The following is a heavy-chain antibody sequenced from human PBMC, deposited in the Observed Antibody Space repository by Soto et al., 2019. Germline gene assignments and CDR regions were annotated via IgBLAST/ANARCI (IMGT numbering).Heavy chain of an antibody. CDR2: IWYDGSNK. CDR1: GFTFSSYG. J-gene: IGHJ4*02. D-gene: IGHD6-19*01. V-gene: IGHV3-33*01. Sequence: GGALRISRAASGFTFSSYGMHRVRQAPGKGGGGLAVIWYDGSNKYYADSVKGRFTISRDNSKNTLYLQMNSLRAEDTAVYYCARDENERPGIAVAGSLPFDYWGQGTLVTVSS. CDR3: ARDENERPGIAVAGSLPFDY.